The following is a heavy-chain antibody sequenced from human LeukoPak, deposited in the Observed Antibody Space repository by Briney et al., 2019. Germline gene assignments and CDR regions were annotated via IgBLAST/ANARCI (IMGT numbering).Heavy chain of an antibody. D-gene: IGHD5-18*01. V-gene: IGHV3-21*01. Sequence: GGSLRLSCAASGFTFSSYSMNWVRQAPGKGLEWVSSISSSSVYIYYADSVGGRFTISRDNAKNSLYLQMNSLRAEDTAVYYCARGADNYGYIFDYWGQGTLVTVSS. CDR1: GFTFSSYS. CDR3: ARGADNYGYIFDY. CDR2: ISSSSVYI. J-gene: IGHJ4*02.